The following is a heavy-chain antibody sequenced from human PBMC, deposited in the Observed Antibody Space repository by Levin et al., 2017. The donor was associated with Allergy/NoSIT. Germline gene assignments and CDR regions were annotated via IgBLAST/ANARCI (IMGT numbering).Heavy chain of an antibody. CDR1: GLSFGDYG. D-gene: IGHD3-10*01. CDR2: ITSDGTNK. V-gene: IGHV3-30*03. Sequence: GESLKISCSASGLSFGDYGMHWVRQAPDSGLEWVTLITSDGTNKFYADSVKGRFIVSRDNSRNLLYLQLNSLRPEDTAVYYCASRGSFDHWGQGTLVSVSS. CDR3: ASRGSFDH. J-gene: IGHJ4*02.